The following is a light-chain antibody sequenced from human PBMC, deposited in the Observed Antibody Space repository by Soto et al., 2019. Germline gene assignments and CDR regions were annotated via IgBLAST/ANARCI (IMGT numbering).Light chain of an antibody. CDR3: ISYTINGVGV. V-gene: IGLV2-14*03. CDR1: DSDVGGYNY. J-gene: IGLJ2*01. Sequence: QSVLTQPASVSGSPGQSITISCTGTDSDVGGYNYVSWYQHHPGNAPKVMIYDVSNRPSGVSNRFSGSKSGNTASLIISGLQAEDEADYYCISYTINGVGVFGGGTKLTVL. CDR2: DVS.